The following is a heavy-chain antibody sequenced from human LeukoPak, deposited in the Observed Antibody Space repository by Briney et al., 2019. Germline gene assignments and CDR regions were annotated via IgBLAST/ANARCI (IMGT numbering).Heavy chain of an antibody. J-gene: IGHJ4*02. CDR2: IYTSGST. D-gene: IGHD3-3*01. CDR1: GGSISSGSYY. Sequence: PSETLSLTCTVSGGSISSGSYYWSWIRQPAGKGLEWIGRIYTSGSTNYNPSLKSRVTISVDTSKNQFSLKLSSVTAADTAVYYCARGRPGSIFGVGNWGQGTLVTVSS. CDR3: ARGRPGSIFGVGN. V-gene: IGHV4-61*02.